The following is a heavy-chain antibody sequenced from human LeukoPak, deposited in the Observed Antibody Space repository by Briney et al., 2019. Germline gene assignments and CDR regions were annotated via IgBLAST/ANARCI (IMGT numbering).Heavy chain of an antibody. CDR3: AKDSASGGDFWGYFDL. Sequence: GGSLRPSCAASGFTFSSYTMTWVRQDPGKGREWVSIISASGGSTSYADSVQGRFTISRDNSKNTLYLQMNSLRAEDTAVYYCAKDSASGGDFWGYFDLWGRGTQVTVSS. CDR1: GFTFSSYT. V-gene: IGHV3-23*01. D-gene: IGHD2-21*02. J-gene: IGHJ2*01. CDR2: ISASGGST.